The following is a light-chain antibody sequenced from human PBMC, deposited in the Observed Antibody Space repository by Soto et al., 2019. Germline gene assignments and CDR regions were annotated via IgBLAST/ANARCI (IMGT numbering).Light chain of an antibody. CDR1: SSDVGGYNY. CDR3: SSYTSSSTSVV. Sequence: QSVLTQPASVSGSPGQSITISCTGTSSDVGGYNYVSWHQQHPGKAPKLMIYDVGNRPSGVSNRFSGSKSGNTASLTISGLQAEDEADYYCSSYTSSSTSVVFGGGTKLTVL. CDR2: DVG. J-gene: IGLJ2*01. V-gene: IGLV2-14*01.